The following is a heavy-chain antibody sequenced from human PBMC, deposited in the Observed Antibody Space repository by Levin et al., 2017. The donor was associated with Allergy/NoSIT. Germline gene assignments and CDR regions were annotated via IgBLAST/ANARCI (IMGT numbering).Heavy chain of an antibody. V-gene: IGHV3-21*01. Sequence: GESLKISCAASGLTFSSYTMNWVRQAPGKGLEWVSSISNSSSYIYYADSVKGRFTISRDNAKSSLYLQMNRMRAEDTAVYYCARDRPYYDSSGTYYFYGMDVWGQGTTVTVSS. CDR3: ARDRPYYDSSGTYYFYGMDV. D-gene: IGHD3-22*01. J-gene: IGHJ6*02. CDR1: GLTFSSYT. CDR2: ISNSSSYI.